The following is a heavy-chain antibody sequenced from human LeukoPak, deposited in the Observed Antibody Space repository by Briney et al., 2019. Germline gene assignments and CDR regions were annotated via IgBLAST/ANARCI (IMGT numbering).Heavy chain of an antibody. J-gene: IGHJ4*02. CDR1: GFTFGSYA. CDR3: AKDRSDDYVWGSYRLDY. Sequence: GGSLRLSCAASGFTFGSYAMSWVRQAPGNGLEWVSAISGSVGSTYYSDSVKVRFTISRDRSKNTLNLQMNRLRAEDTAVYYCAKDRSDDYVWGSYRLDYWGQGTLVTVSP. CDR2: ISGSVGST. V-gene: IGHV3-23*01. D-gene: IGHD3-16*02.